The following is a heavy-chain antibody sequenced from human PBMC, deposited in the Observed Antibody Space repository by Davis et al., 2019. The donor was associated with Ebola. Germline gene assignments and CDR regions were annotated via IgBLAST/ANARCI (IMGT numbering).Heavy chain of an antibody. CDR3: ARVFLDYDYIWGSYRDHMDYYYYGMDV. D-gene: IGHD3-16*02. Sequence: ASVKVSCKASGYTFTSYYMHWVRQAPGQGLEWMGWINPNSGGTNYAQKFQGRVTMTRDTSISTAYMELSRLRSDDTAVYYCARVFLDYDYIWGSYRDHMDYYYYGMDVWGQGTTVTISS. CDR2: INPNSGGT. CDR1: GYTFTSYY. J-gene: IGHJ6*02. V-gene: IGHV1-2*02.